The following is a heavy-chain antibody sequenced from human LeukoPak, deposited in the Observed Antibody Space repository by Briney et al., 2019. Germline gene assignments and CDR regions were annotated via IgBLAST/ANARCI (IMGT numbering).Heavy chain of an antibody. J-gene: IGHJ4*02. D-gene: IGHD4/OR15-4a*01. CDR3: ARGFPYGAQRAYFDE. CDR2: IYNSENT. V-gene: IGHV4-59*01. CDR1: CASFSDYY. Sequence: PSETLSLTCTVSCASFSDYYWSWIRQPPGKGLEWIGYIYNSENTNYNPSLKSRVTISADTSKNQFSLNLSSVTAAATAVYYCARGFPYGAQRAYFDEWGQGTLVTVSS.